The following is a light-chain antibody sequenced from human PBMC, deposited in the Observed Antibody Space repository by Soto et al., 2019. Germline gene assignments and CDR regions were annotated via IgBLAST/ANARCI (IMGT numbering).Light chain of an antibody. CDR1: QSISGY. V-gene: IGKV1-5*03. CDR3: QQYKNYSPYT. J-gene: IGKJ2*01. CDR2: KAS. Sequence: DIQMTQSPSTLSAFVGDSVTITCRASQSISGYLAWYQQKPGKAPKLLIYKASSLQSGVPSRFSGSGSGTEFTLTIRSLQPDDFGTYFCQQYKNYSPYTFGQGTKVEVK.